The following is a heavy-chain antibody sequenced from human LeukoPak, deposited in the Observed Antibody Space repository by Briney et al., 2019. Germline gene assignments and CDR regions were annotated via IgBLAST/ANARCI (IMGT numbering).Heavy chain of an antibody. V-gene: IGHV4-39*02. CDR2: IYNGENT. D-gene: IGHD2-8*02. J-gene: IGHJ4*02. CDR1: GASVSSSNYY. CDR3: ARLRDTGCFHFYYYFDS. Sequence: SETLSLTCTVFGASVSSSNYYWGWIRQPPGKGLEWIGNIYNGENTYYKPSLKSRVTISVDTSKNHLFLTLGSVTAADTALYHCARLRDTGCFHFYYYFDSWGMGTLVTVSS.